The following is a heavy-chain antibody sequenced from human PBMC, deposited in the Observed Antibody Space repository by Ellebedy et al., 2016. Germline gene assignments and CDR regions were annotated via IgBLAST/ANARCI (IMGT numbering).Heavy chain of an antibody. J-gene: IGHJ4*02. Sequence: SETLSLXXAVYGGSFSGYYWSWIRQPPGKGLEWIGEINHSGSTNYNPSLKSRVTISVDTSKNQFSLKLSSVTAADTAVYYCARLGYCSSTSCYHFDYWGQGTLVTVSS. CDR2: INHSGST. V-gene: IGHV4-34*01. D-gene: IGHD2-2*01. CDR3: ARLGYCSSTSCYHFDY. CDR1: GGSFSGYY.